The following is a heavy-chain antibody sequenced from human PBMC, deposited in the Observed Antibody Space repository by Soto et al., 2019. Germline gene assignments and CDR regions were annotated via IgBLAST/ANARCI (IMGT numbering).Heavy chain of an antibody. CDR3: ARDQALNSVREWLLKSNTYYYGMDV. CDR1: GYTFTGYY. J-gene: IGHJ6*02. CDR2: INPSSGST. Sequence: ASVKVSCKASGYTFTGYYMHWVRQAPGQGLEWMGRINPSSGSTNYAQKLQGRVTMTRDTSTSTVYMELSSLRSEDTAVYYCARDQALNSVREWLLKSNTYYYGMDVWGQGTTVTV. D-gene: IGHD3-3*01. V-gene: IGHV1-46*01.